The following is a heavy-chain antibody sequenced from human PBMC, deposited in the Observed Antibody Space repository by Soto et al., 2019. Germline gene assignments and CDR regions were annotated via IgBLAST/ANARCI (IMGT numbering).Heavy chain of an antibody. J-gene: IGHJ4*02. CDR3: ARDSKSTTHDFDY. Sequence: ASVKVSCKASGYTFTGYYIHWVRQAPGQGLEWMGWINPNSGVTNYAQKFQGWVAMTRVTSISTAYMELSSLRSDDTAVYYCARDSKSTTHDFDYWGQGTPVTVSS. V-gene: IGHV1-2*04. CDR2: INPNSGVT. D-gene: IGHD1-1*01. CDR1: GYTFTGYY.